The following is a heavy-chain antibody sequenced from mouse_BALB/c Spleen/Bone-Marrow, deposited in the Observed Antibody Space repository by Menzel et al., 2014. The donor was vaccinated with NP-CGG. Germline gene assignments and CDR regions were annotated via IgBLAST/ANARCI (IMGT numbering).Heavy chain of an antibody. CDR3: TRSNGNWFAY. Sequence: VQLQQSGAELVKPGASVKLSCKASGYTFTSYYMYWVKQRPGQGLEWIGEINPSNSGTNFNEKFKSKATLTVDKSSSTAYMQLSSLTSEDSAVYYCTRSNGNWFAYWGQGTLVTVSA. CDR1: GYTFTSYY. J-gene: IGHJ3*01. D-gene: IGHD2-1*01. CDR2: INPSNSGT. V-gene: IGHV1S81*02.